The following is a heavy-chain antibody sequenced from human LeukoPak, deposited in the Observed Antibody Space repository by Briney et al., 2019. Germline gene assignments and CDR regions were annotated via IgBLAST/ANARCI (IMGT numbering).Heavy chain of an antibody. D-gene: IGHD2-2*01. CDR2: IIPILGIA. V-gene: IGHV1-69*02. CDR1: GGTFSSYT. Sequence: SVKVSCKASGGTFSSYTISWVRQAPGQRLEWMGRIIPILGIANYAQKFQGRVTITADKSTSTAYMELSSLRSEAQAVYYRAIPYCSSTSCYDYWGQGTLPTVPS. J-gene: IGHJ4*02. CDR3: AIPYCSSTSCYDY.